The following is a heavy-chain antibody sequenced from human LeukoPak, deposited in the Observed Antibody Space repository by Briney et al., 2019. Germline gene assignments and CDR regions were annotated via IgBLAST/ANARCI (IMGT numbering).Heavy chain of an antibody. V-gene: IGHV3-30*18. D-gene: IGHD1/OR15-1a*01. CDR3: AKDLLPTKQRYGMDV. J-gene: IGHJ6*02. CDR2: ISYDGSNK. CDR1: GFTFSSYG. Sequence: GRSRRLSCPASGFTFSSYGMHWVRQAPGKGLEWVAFISYDGSNKYYADSVKGRFTISRDNSKNTLYLQMNSLRAEDTAVSYCAKDLLPTKQRYGMDVWGQGTTVTVSS.